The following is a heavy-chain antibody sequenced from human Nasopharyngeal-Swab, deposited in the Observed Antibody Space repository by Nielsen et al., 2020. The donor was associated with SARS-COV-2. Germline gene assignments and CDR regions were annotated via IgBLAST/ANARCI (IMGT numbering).Heavy chain of an antibody. Sequence: WVRQAPGQGLEWMGGIIPIFGTANYAQKFQGRVTITADKSTSTAYMELSSLRSEDTAVYYCARDHRGYGSGSYPDYWGQGTLVTVSS. CDR3: ARDHRGYGSGSYPDY. CDR2: IIPIFGTA. J-gene: IGHJ4*02. D-gene: IGHD3-10*01. V-gene: IGHV1-69*06.